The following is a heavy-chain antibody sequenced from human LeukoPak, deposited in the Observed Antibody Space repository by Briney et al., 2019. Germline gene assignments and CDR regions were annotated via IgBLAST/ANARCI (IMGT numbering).Heavy chain of an antibody. CDR2: INPNSGGT. CDR3: ARGGVRYDRGAPWFDP. V-gene: IGHV1-2*06. J-gene: IGHJ5*02. CDR1: GYTFTGYY. D-gene: IGHD3-9*01. Sequence: GASVKVSRKASGYTFTGYYMHWVRQAPGQGLEWMGRINPNSGGTNYAQKFQGRVTMTRDTSISTAYMELSRLRSDDTAVEYCARGGVRYDRGAPWFDPWGQGTLVTVSS.